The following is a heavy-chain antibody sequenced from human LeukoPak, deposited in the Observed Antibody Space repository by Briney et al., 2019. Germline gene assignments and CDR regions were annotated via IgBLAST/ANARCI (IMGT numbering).Heavy chain of an antibody. V-gene: IGHV4-34*01. Sequence: SETLSLTCAVYGGSFSGYYWSWIRQPPGKGLEWIGEINHSGSTNYNPSLKSRVTISVDTSKNQFSLQLNSVTPEDTAVYYCARGYALAIWGQGTMVTVSS. CDR3: ARGYALAI. J-gene: IGHJ3*02. CDR1: GGSFSGYY. CDR2: INHSGST.